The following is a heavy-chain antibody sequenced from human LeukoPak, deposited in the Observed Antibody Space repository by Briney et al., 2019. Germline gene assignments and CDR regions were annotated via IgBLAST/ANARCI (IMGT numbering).Heavy chain of an antibody. Sequence: TGGSLRLSRVGSGITISRYWMHWVRQAPGKGLVWVSRINTDGNTRNYADSVKGRFTISRDDAKNTMYLQMNSLRAEDTAVYYCGRGRNTAASEWGQGILVTVSS. CDR2: INTDGNTR. D-gene: IGHD5-18*01. CDR1: GITISRYW. CDR3: GRGRNTAASE. V-gene: IGHV3-74*01. J-gene: IGHJ4*02.